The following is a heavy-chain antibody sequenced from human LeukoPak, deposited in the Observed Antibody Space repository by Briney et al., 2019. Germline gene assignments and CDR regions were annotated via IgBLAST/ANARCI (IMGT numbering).Heavy chain of an antibody. V-gene: IGHV3-23*01. J-gene: IGHJ5*02. CDR3: AKDPMSSSWFSWFDP. D-gene: IGHD6-13*01. CDR2: ISGSGGST. CDR1: GFTFSSYA. Sequence: GGSLRLSCAASGFTFSSYAMSWVRQAPGKGLEWVSAISGSGGSTYYADSVKGRFTISRDNSKNTLYLQMNSLRAEDTAVYYCAKDPMSSSWFSWFDPWGQGTLVTVSS.